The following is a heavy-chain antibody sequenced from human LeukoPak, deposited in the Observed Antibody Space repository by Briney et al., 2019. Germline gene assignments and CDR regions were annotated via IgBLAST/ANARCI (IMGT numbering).Heavy chain of an antibody. V-gene: IGHV4-4*02. CDR1: GGSISSSNR. Sequence: SETLSLTCTVSGGSISSSNRWSWVRQPPGKGLEWIGEIYHSGSTNYNPSLKSRVTISVDTSKNQFSLNLKSVTAADTAVYYCTRSDYSTYFNYWGPGTLVTVSS. CDR2: IYHSGST. D-gene: IGHD2-15*01. CDR3: TRSDYSTYFNY. J-gene: IGHJ4*02.